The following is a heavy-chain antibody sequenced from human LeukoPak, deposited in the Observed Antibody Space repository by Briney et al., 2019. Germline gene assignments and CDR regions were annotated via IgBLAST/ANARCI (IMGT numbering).Heavy chain of an antibody. CDR1: GVSISSSNSY. CDR3: ARVGDYYYYYYMDV. Sequence: SETLSLTCTVSGVSISSSNSYWGWIRQPPGKGLEWIGSIYYSGSTYYNPSLKSRVTISVDTSKNQFSLKLSSVTAADTAVYYCARVGDYYYYYYMDVWGKGTTVTISS. CDR2: IYYSGST. J-gene: IGHJ6*03. D-gene: IGHD3-10*01. V-gene: IGHV4-39*07.